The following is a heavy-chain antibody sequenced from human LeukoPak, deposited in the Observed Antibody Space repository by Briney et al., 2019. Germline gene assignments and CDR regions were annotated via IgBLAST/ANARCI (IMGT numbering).Heavy chain of an antibody. CDR3: ARQIMVRGVPHDAFDI. J-gene: IGHJ3*02. CDR2: MNPNSGNT. Sequence: GASVKVSCKASGYTFTSYYMHWVRQATGQGLEWMGWMNPNSGNTGYAQKFQGRVTMTRNTSISTAYMELSSLRSEDTAVYYCARQIMVRGVPHDAFDIWGQGTMVTVSS. V-gene: IGHV1-8*02. CDR1: GYTFTSYY. D-gene: IGHD3-10*01.